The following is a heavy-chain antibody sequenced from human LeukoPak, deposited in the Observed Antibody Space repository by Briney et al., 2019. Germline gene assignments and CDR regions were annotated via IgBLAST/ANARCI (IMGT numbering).Heavy chain of an antibody. Sequence: PGGSLRLSCAASGFAISTYAMAWVRQAPRKGLEWISSLSSGRSPSYSDSLEGRLTMSSDNARNTLYLQMDNLRGEDTAMYYCARQLGYCAAGTCYFDSWGHGTQVTVSS. J-gene: IGHJ4*01. CDR1: GFAISTYA. CDR2: LSSGRSP. D-gene: IGHD2-8*02. CDR3: ARQLGYCAAGTCYFDS. V-gene: IGHV3-69-1*01.